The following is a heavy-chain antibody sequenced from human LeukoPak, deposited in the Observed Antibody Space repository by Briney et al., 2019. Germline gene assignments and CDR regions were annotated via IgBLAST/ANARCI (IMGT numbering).Heavy chain of an antibody. J-gene: IGHJ4*02. D-gene: IGHD5-18*01. CDR1: GFSLDSTAVG. V-gene: IGHV2-5*01. CDR3: ARQGYGYVYFDF. Sequence: SGPTLVKPTETLTLTCTFSGFSLDSTAVGVGWVRQPPGKALEWLALIYGSDDKRYMPSLQNRLTITKDASKNLVVLTMANVDSVDTATYYCARQGYGYVYFDFWGRGILATVSS. CDR2: IYGSDDK.